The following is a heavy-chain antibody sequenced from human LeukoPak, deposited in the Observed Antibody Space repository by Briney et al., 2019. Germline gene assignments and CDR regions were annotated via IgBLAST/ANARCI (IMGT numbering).Heavy chain of an antibody. CDR2: IYHSGTT. J-gene: IGHJ6*02. Sequence: PSQTLSLTCTLSGGSLSSGDYYWSWIRQSPGKGLEWIGYIYHSGTTYYNPSLKSRLSMSVDTSKNQFSLNLTFVTPADTAVYYCARTGGYYYLYYYHGVDVWGQGTTVTVSS. CDR3: ARTGGYYYLYYYHGVDV. V-gene: IGHV4-30-4*01. CDR1: GGSLSSGDYY. D-gene: IGHD3-10*01.